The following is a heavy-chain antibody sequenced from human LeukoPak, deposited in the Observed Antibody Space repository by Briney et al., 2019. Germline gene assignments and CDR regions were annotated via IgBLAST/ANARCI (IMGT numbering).Heavy chain of an antibody. CDR1: GFTFSSYW. CDR3: ARAISYYYYYYMDV. V-gene: IGHV3-74*01. CDR2: INSDGSST. Sequence: GGSLRLSCAASGFTFSSYWMHWVRQAPGKGLVWVSRINSDGSSTSYADSVKGRFTISRDNAKNTLYLQMNSLRAEDTAVYYCARAISYYYYYYMDVWGKGTTVTVSS. J-gene: IGHJ6*03.